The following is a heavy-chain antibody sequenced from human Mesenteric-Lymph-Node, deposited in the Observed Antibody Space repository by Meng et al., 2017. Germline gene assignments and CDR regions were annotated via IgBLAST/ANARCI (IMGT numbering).Heavy chain of an antibody. CDR2: INHSGST. CDR1: GGSFSGYY. J-gene: IGHJ4*02. V-gene: IGHV4-34*01. CDR3: ARGGGNSWYIDY. D-gene: IGHD6-13*01. Sequence: QVQLQQWGAGRVKPAETLSRTCAVHGGSFSGYYWSWIRQPPGKGLEWIGEINHSGSTNYNPSLKSRVTISVDTSKNQFSLKLSSVTAADTAVYYCARGGGNSWYIDYLGQGTLVTVSS.